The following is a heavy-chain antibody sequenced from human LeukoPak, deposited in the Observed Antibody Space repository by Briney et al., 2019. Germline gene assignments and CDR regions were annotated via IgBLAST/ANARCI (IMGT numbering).Heavy chain of an antibody. CDR3: AGGRVYCTNGVCYIGAFDI. CDR2: INPNSGGT. Sequence: ASVKVSCKASGYTFTGYYMHWVRQAPGQGLEWMGWINPNSGGTNYAQKFQGRVTMTRDTSISTAYMELSRLRSDDTAVYCCAGGRVYCTNGVCYIGAFDIWGQGTMVTVSS. CDR1: GYTFTGYY. J-gene: IGHJ3*02. V-gene: IGHV1-2*02. D-gene: IGHD2-8*01.